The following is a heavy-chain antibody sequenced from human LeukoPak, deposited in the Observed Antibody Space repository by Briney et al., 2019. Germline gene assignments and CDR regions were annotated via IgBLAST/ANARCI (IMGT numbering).Heavy chain of an antibody. CDR2: MDYRGSS. J-gene: IGHJ4*02. D-gene: IGHD6-19*01. V-gene: IGHV4-59*08. CDR3: ARRSSDWPHYFDY. CDR1: GGSISSYY. Sequence: SETLSLTCTVSGGSISSYYWNWIRQPPGKGLEWIGEMDYRGSSNYNPSLKSRITISVDTSKKQFFLKLSSVTAADTAVFYCARRSSDWPHYFDYWGQGSLVTVSS.